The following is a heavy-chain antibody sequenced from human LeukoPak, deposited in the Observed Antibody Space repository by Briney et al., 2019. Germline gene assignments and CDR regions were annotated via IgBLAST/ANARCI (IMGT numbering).Heavy chain of an antibody. CDR3: ARGLGYCSGGSCYSFRYNWFDP. J-gene: IGHJ5*02. D-gene: IGHD2-15*01. Sequence: SQTLSLTCAVSGGSISSGGYSWSWIRQSPGKGLEWIGYIYHSGTTYHNPSLQSRVTISVDRSKNQFSLKLSSVTAADTAVYYCARGLGYCSGGSCYSFRYNWFDPWGQGTLVTVSS. CDR1: GGSISSGGYS. V-gene: IGHV4-30-2*06. CDR2: IYHSGTT.